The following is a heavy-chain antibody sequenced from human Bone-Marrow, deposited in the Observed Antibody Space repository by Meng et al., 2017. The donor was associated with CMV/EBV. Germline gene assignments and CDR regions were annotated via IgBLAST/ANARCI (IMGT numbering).Heavy chain of an antibody. CDR3: ARHQTFKDYDVSSGYLVSGEFDP. D-gene: IGHD3-3*01. CDR2: IYYSGST. CDR1: DASSIGYY. V-gene: IGHV4-59*01. J-gene: IGHJ5*02. Sequence: SDTLSPPCHAQDASSIGYYWTWFRQLQGKGLEWIGYIYYSGSTNYNPSLKSRVTISIDTSKSQFSLKLSSVTAADTAVYYCARHQTFKDYDVSSGYLVSGEFDPWGQGTLVTVSS.